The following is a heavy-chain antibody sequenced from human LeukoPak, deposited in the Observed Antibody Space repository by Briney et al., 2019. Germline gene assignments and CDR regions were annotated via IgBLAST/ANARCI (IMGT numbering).Heavy chain of an antibody. D-gene: IGHD3-3*01. J-gene: IGHJ4*02. Sequence: GGSLRLSCAASRFTFSSYAMSWVRQAPGKGLEWVSAISGTGDSTYYADSEKGRLTISRDNSKNTLYLQMNSLRAEDTAIYYCAKDFDFWSAYYRGDDCWGQGTLVTVSS. CDR2: ISGTGDST. V-gene: IGHV3-23*01. CDR3: AKDFDFWSAYYRGDDC. CDR1: RFTFSSYA.